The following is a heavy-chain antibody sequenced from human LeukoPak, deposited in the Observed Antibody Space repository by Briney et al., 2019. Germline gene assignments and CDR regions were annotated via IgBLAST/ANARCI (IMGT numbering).Heavy chain of an antibody. CDR1: GFTFSTYS. D-gene: IGHD1-26*01. V-gene: IGHV3-21*01. Sequence: GGSLRLSCAASGFTFSTYSMNWARQAPGKGLEWVSSISSSISNIYYADSVKGRFTISRDNAKNTLLLQMNSLRAEDTAVYYCVRDGVGAPPFDYWGQGVLVTVSS. J-gene: IGHJ4*02. CDR3: VRDGVGAPPFDY. CDR2: ISSSISNI.